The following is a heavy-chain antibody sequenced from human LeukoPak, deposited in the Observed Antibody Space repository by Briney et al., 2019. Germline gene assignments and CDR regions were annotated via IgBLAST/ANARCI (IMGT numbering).Heavy chain of an antibody. CDR2: IKPNSGDT. Sequence: ASVKVSCKASGYAFSDYYIHWVRQAPGQGLEWMGWIKPNSGDTKYAQKLQGRVTLTRDTSISTAYMDLSRLRSDDTAVYYCARGRLREDSDGYCHFDFWGQGSLVTVSS. J-gene: IGHJ4*02. CDR1: GYAFSDYY. CDR3: ARGRLREDSDGYCHFDF. V-gene: IGHV1-2*02. D-gene: IGHD3-22*01.